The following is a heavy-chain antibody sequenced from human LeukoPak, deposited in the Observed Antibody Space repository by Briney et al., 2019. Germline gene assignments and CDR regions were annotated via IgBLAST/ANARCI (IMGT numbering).Heavy chain of an antibody. CDR1: GYTFTGYY. CDR2: INPNSGGT. J-gene: IGHJ4*02. V-gene: IGHV1-2*02. CDR3: ARTSGPRGGYSYVN. D-gene: IGHD5-18*01. Sequence: GASVKVSCKASGYTFTGYYMHWVRQAPGQGLEWMGWINPNSGGTNYAQKFQGRVTMTRDTSISTAYMELSRLRSDDTAVYYCARTSGPRGGYSYVNWGQGTLVTVSS.